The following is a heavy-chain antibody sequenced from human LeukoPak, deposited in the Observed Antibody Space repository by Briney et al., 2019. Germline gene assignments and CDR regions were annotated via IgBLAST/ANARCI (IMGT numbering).Heavy chain of an antibody. CDR3: AREKDCSGGSCYPYDQ. CDR2: ISSSSTYI. J-gene: IGHJ4*02. V-gene: IGHV3-21*01. Sequence: PGGSLRLSCAGSGFTFSSYSMNWVRQAPGKGLEWVSSISSSSTYIYYADSVKGRFTISRDNAKNSLYLQMNSLRAEDTAVYYCAREKDCSGGSCYPYDQWGQGTLVTVSS. D-gene: IGHD2-15*01. CDR1: GFTFSSYS.